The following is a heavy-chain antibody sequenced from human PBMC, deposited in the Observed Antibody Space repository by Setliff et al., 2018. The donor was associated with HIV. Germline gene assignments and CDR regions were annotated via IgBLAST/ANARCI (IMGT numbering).Heavy chain of an antibody. D-gene: IGHD5-12*01. V-gene: IGHV4-39*01. CDR2: IYFSESP. J-gene: IGHJ6*03. Sequence: LSLTCYVSGDSISNPNYYWGWIRQPPGKGLEWIGSIYFSESPYYNPSLSSRVTISVDTSTNQFSLRLSSVTAADTAVYYCARLRDGYNWPNYYYYYYMDVWGKGTTVTVSS. CDR1: GDSISNPNYY. CDR3: ARLRDGYNWPNYYYYYYMDV.